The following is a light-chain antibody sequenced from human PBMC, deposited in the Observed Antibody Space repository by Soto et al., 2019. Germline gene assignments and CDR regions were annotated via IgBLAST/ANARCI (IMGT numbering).Light chain of an antibody. J-gene: IGKJ1*01. CDR1: QSIGDS. Sequence: IRMTQSPSTQSASLGDRVTITCRASQSIGDSLAWYQHQPGRAPKLLVIEASNLESGVPSRFSGSGSGTEFTLTISGLQPDDFATYHCQQDKSYPWTFGQGTKVEMK. CDR2: EAS. CDR3: QQDKSYPWT. V-gene: IGKV1-5*03.